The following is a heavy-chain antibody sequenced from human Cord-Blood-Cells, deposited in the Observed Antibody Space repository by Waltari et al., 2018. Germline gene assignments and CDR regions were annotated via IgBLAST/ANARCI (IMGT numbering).Heavy chain of an antibody. CDR3: ARFSSSITGTTDWFDP. J-gene: IGHJ5*02. D-gene: IGHD1-7*01. Sequence: QVQLQQWGAGLLKPSETLSLTCAVYGGSFSGYYWSWIRQPPGKGLEWIGEINHSGSTNYIPSLKSRVTISVDTSKNQFSLKLSSVTAADTAVYYCARFSSSITGTTDWFDPWGQGTLVTVSS. V-gene: IGHV4-34*01. CDR2: INHSGST. CDR1: GGSFSGYY.